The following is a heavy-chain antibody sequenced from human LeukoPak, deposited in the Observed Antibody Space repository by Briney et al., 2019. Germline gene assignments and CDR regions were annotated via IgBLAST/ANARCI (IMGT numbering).Heavy chain of an antibody. CDR3: ARAPYYYDSSGYYSLPDAFDI. D-gene: IGHD3-22*01. J-gene: IGHJ3*02. V-gene: IGHV3-23*01. CDR1: GFTFSSYA. CDR2: ISGSGGST. Sequence: GGSLRLSCAASGFTFSSYAMSWVRQAPGKGLEWVSAISGSGGSTYYADSVKGRFTISRDNSKNTLYLQMNSLRAEDTAVYYCARAPYYYDSSGYYSLPDAFDIWGQGTMVTVSS.